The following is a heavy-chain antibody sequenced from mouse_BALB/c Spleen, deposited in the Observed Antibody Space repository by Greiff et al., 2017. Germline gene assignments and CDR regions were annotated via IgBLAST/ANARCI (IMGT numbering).Heavy chain of an antibody. CDR1: GYTFTNYW. D-gene: IGHD2-4*01. V-gene: IGHV1-63*02. Sequence: VMLVESGAELVRPGTSVKISCKASGYTFTNYWLGWVKQRPGHGLEWIGDIYPGGGYTNYNEKFKGKATLTADTSSSTAYMQLSSLTSEDSAVYFCAREGDIMITTRYAMDYWGQGTSVTVSS. CDR3: AREGDIMITTRYAMDY. CDR2: IYPGGGYT. J-gene: IGHJ4*01.